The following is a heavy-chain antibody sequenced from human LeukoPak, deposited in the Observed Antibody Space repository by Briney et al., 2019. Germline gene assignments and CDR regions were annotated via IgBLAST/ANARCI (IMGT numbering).Heavy chain of an antibody. Sequence: TTSETLSLTCTVSGGSISSSSYYWGWIRQPPGKGLEWIGSIYYSGSTYYNPSLKSRVTISVDTSKNQFSLKLRSVTAADTAVYYCARGRWLHPLHGDDWGQGTLVTVSS. J-gene: IGHJ4*02. CDR1: GGSISSSSYY. CDR2: IYYSGST. CDR3: ARGRWLHPLHGDD. V-gene: IGHV4-39*07. D-gene: IGHD5-24*01.